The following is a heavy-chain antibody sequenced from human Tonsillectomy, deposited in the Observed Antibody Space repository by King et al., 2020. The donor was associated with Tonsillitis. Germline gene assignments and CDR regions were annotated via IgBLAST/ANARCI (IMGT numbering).Heavy chain of an antibody. Sequence: VQLVESGGGVVQPGRSLRLSCAASGFTFSSYAMHWVRQAPGKGLEWVAVISYDGSNKYYADSVKGRFTISRDNSKNTLYLQMNSLRAEDTAVYYCARSRIVVVPASDYLGQGTLVTVSS. D-gene: IGHD2-2*01. CDR2: ISYDGSNK. J-gene: IGHJ4*02. CDR3: ARSRIVVVPASDY. V-gene: IGHV3-30*04. CDR1: GFTFSSYA.